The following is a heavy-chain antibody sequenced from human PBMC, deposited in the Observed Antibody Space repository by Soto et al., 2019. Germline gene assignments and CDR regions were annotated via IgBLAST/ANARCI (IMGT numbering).Heavy chain of an antibody. CDR2: ISSSSSTI. D-gene: IGHD2-15*01. CDR3: ARDVVVVYDAFDI. V-gene: IGHV3-48*01. J-gene: IGHJ3*02. CDR1: GFTFSSYS. Sequence: GGSLRLSCAASGFTFSSYSMNWVRQAPGKGLEWVSYISSSSSTIYYADSVKGRFTISRDNAKNSLYLQMNSLRAEDTAVYYCARDVVVVYDAFDIWGQGTMVTVSS.